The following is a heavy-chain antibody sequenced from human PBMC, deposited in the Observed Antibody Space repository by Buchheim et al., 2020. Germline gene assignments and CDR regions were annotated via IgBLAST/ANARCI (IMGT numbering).Heavy chain of an antibody. CDR1: GFTFSDYA. D-gene: IGHD6-19*01. J-gene: IGHJ6*03. Sequence: QVQLVESGGGVVQPGKSLRLSCAASGFTFSDYAMQWVRQAPGKGLERVGGISYDGRNKYYIDSVKGRFTISRDNSKNTLYLQMNSLRAEDTAVYYCAKVSVAGTDYYYNMDVWGKGAT. CDR3: AKVSVAGTDYYYNMDV. CDR2: ISYDGRNK. V-gene: IGHV3-30*18.